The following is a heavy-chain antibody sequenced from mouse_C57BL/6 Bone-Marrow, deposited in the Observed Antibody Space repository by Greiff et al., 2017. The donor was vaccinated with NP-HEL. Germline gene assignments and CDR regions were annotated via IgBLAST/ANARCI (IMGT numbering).Heavy chain of an antibody. Sequence: EVKLVESGPGLVKPSQSLSLTCSVTGYSITSGYYWNWIRQFPGNKLEWMGYISYDGSNNYNPSLKNRISITRDTSKNQFFLKLNSVTTEDTATYYCARDHYGYFDYWGQGTTLTVSS. D-gene: IGHD1-1*02. CDR2: ISYDGSN. V-gene: IGHV3-6*01. J-gene: IGHJ2*01. CDR1: GYSITSGYY. CDR3: ARDHYGYFDY.